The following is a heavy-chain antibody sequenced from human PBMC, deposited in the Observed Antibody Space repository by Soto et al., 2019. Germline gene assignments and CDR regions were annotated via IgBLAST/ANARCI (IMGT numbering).Heavy chain of an antibody. CDR2: ISSSTSYI. V-gene: IGHV3-21*01. CDR3: ARVVDYYDPYYYYGMDV. Sequence: EVQLVESGGGLVKPGGSLRLSCAASGFTFSSYSMNWVRQAPGKGLEWVSSISSSTSYIYYADSVKGQFTISRDNATNSLYLKMNSLRAEDTAVYYCARVVDYYDPYYYYGMDVWGQGPTVTVSS. CDR1: GFTFSSYS. J-gene: IGHJ6*02. D-gene: IGHD3-22*01.